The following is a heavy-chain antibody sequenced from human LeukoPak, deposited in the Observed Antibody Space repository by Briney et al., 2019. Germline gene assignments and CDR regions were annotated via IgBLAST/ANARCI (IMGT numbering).Heavy chain of an antibody. CDR3: AKAHTLCSSTSCYFDY. J-gene: IGHJ4*02. D-gene: IGHD2-2*01. V-gene: IGHV3-23*01. Sequence: GGSLRLSCAVSGFTFSSYAMSWVRQAPGKGLDWVSVISGSGGITYYADSVKGRFTISRDNSKNTLYLQMNSLRAEDTAIYYCAKAHTLCSSTSCYFDYWGQGTLVTVSS. CDR2: ISGSGGIT. CDR1: GFTFSSYA.